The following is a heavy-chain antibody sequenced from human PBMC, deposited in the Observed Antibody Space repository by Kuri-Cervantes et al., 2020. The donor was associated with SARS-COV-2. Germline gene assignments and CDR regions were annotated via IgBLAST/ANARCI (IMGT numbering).Heavy chain of an antibody. J-gene: IGHJ6*03. D-gene: IGHD3-3*01. CDR2: IKCDGSEK. CDR1: GFTFSSSW. V-gene: IGHV3-52*01. Sequence: GGSLRLSCAASGFTFSSSWMHWVCQAPEKGLEWVADIKCDGSEKYYVDSVKGRLTISRDNAKNSLYLQVNSLRAEDMTVYYCVRQGSRITIFGVVIPRYMDVWGKGTTVTVSS. CDR3: VRQGSRITIFGVVIPRYMDV.